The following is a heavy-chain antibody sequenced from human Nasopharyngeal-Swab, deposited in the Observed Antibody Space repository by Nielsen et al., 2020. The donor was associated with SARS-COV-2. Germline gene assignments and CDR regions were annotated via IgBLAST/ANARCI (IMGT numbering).Heavy chain of an antibody. D-gene: IGHD4-17*01. J-gene: IGHJ3*02. V-gene: IGHV4-39*01. Sequence: WSRPPPGKGLEWIGSIYYSGSTYYNPSLKSRVTISVDTSKNQFSLKLSSVTAADTAVYYCARHGTTVTRNYAFDIWGQGTTVTVSS. CDR3: ARHGTTVTRNYAFDI. CDR2: IYYSGST.